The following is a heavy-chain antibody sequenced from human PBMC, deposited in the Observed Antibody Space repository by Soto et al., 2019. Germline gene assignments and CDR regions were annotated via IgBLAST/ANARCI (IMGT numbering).Heavy chain of an antibody. CDR2: IYYSGST. CDR3: ARISRWPRQNWGSWFDP. V-gene: IGHV4-61*08. Sequence: SETLSLTCTVSGGSISSGGYYWSWIRQHPGKGLEWIGYIYYSGSTNYNPSLKSRVTISVDTSKNQFSLKLSSVTAADTAVYYCARISRWPRQNWGSWFDPWGQGTLVTVSS. CDR1: GGSISSGGYY. D-gene: IGHD7-27*01. J-gene: IGHJ5*02.